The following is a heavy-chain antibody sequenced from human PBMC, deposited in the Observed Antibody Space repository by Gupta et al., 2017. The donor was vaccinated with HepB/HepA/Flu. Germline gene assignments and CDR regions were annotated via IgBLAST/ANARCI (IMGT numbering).Heavy chain of an antibody. CDR1: GGSISGHY. Sequence: QVQLQESGPGLVKPSETLFLTCTVSGGSISGHYWSWIRQPPGKGLEFVGYIYYPGSTNYNPSLKSRVTMSVDTSKNQFSLKLSSVTAADTALYFCARLVAAAAAVTYHYFDLWGRGTLITVSS. CDR3: ARLVAAAAAVTYHYFDL. J-gene: IGHJ2*01. V-gene: IGHV4-59*08. CDR2: IYYPGST. D-gene: IGHD2-15*01.